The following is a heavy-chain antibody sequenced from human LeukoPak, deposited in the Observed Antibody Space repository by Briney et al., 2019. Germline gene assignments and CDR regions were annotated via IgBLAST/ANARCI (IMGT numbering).Heavy chain of an antibody. Sequence: GGSLRLPCAASGFTFDDYAMHWVRQAPGKGLEWVSGISWNSGIIGYADSVKGRFTISRDNAKNSLYLQMNSLRAEDTALYYCAKAPGYSSGWYNYWGQGTLVTVSS. CDR1: GFTFDDYA. V-gene: IGHV3-9*01. D-gene: IGHD6-19*01. J-gene: IGHJ4*02. CDR2: ISWNSGII. CDR3: AKAPGYSSGWYNY.